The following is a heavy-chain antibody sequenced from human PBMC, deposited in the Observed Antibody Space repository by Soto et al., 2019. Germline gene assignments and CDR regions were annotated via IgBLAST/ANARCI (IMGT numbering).Heavy chain of an antibody. CDR2: ISSSSSYI. CDR1: GFTFSSYS. CDR3: ARDSRVFGVVIPPMDV. J-gene: IGHJ6*02. Sequence: GGSLRLSCAASGFTFSSYSMNWVRQAPGKGLEWVSSISSSSSYIYYADSVKGRFTISRDNAKNSLYLQMNSLRAEDTAVYYCARDSRVFGVVIPPMDVWGQGNTVPGSS. D-gene: IGHD3-3*01. V-gene: IGHV3-21*01.